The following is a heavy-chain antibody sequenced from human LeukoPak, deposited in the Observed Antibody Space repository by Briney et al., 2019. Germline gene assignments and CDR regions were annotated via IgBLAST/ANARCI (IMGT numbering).Heavy chain of an antibody. V-gene: IGHV3-53*01. CDR1: GFTVSSNY. Sequence: GGSLRLSCAASGFTVSSNYMSRVRQAPGKGLEWVSVIYSGGSTYYADSVKGRFTISRDNSKNTLYLQMNSLRAEDTAVYYCARDLPNCSSTSCYPSDAFDIWGQGTMVTVSS. D-gene: IGHD2-2*01. CDR3: ARDLPNCSSTSCYPSDAFDI. J-gene: IGHJ3*02. CDR2: IYSGGST.